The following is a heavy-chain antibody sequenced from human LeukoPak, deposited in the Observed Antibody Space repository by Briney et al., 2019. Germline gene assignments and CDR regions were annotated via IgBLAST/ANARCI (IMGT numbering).Heavy chain of an antibody. J-gene: IGHJ6*03. Sequence: GGSLRLSCAASGFTFSSYAMSWVRQAPGKGLEWVSGISGSGGSTFYADSVKGRFTISRDNSKNTLYLQMNSLRAEDTAVYYCARGGVWWSNYYMDVWGKGTTVTVSS. CDR1: GFTFSSYA. V-gene: IGHV3-23*01. D-gene: IGHD2-21*01. CDR3: ARGGVWWSNYYMDV. CDR2: ISGSGGST.